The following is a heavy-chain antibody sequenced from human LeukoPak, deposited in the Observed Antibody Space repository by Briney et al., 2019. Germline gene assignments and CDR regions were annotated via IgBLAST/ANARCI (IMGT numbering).Heavy chain of an antibody. Sequence: SETLSLTCAVYGGSFSGYYWSWIRQPPGKGLEWIGEINHSGSTNYNPSLKSRVTISVDTSKNQFSLKLSSVTAADTAVYYCARGGYSYGNRRGIDYWGQGTLVTVSS. J-gene: IGHJ4*02. V-gene: IGHV4-34*01. CDR1: GGSFSGYY. CDR3: ARGGYSYGNRRGIDY. D-gene: IGHD5-18*01. CDR2: INHSGST.